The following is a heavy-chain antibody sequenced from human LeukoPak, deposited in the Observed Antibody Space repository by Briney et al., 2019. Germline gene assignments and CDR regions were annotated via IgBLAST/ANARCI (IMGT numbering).Heavy chain of an antibody. CDR2: IYHSGST. CDR1: GYSISSGYY. V-gene: IGHV4-38-2*01. J-gene: IGHJ4*02. CDR3: ARGTSLEMATIGYFDY. Sequence: SETLSLTCAVSGYSISSGYYWGWIRQPPGKGLEWIGSIYHSGSTYYNPSLKSRVTISVDTSKNQFSLKLSSVTAADTAVYYCARGTSLEMATIGYFDYWGQGTLVTVSS. D-gene: IGHD5-24*01.